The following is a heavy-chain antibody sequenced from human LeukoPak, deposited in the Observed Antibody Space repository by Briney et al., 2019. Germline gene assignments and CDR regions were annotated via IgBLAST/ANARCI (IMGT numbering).Heavy chain of an antibody. V-gene: IGHV5-51*01. CDR1: GFGCTDYS. D-gene: IGHD2-21*01. J-gene: IGHJ3*02. CDR3: EDGIRDAFDI. CDR2: IYPGDSET. Sequence: GESLNISCKASGFGCTDYSATWVRQMAGKGLDWMGIIYPGDSETRYSPSLQGQDTISADKSISTAYLQWGSLKASDTFFFQAEDGIRDAFDIWGQGTMVTVSS.